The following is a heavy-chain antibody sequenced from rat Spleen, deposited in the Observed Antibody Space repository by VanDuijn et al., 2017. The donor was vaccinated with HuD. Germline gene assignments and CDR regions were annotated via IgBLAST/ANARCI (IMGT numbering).Heavy chain of an antibody. CDR3: TRDRASDY. V-gene: IGHV5-20*01. Sequence: EVQLVESGGGLVQPGRSLKLSCAASGFTFSDYGMAWVRQAPKKGLEWVAYISYDGGSTYYRDPVKGRFTISRDNAKSTLYLQMNSLRSEDTATYYCTRDRASDYWGQGVMVTVSS. CDR2: ISYDGGST. CDR1: GFTFSDYG. J-gene: IGHJ2*01.